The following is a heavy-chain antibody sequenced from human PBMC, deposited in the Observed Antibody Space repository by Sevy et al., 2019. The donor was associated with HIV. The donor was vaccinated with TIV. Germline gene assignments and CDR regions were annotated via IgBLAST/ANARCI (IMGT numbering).Heavy chain of an antibody. CDR3: ARHAREAWRGSGVYYNVTDGFDP. CDR2: IITKNHGGTP. D-gene: IGHD3-10*01. J-gene: IGHJ5*02. Sequence: GGSLRLSCTGSGFNIADYYMTWVRQAPGKGLDWDGFIITKNHGGTPEYGASVKGRFTISRDDSKNTIYLQMHSLKTEDTGIYYCARHAREAWRGSGVYYNVTDGFDPWGQGTLVTVSS. CDR1: GFNIADYY. V-gene: IGHV3-49*04.